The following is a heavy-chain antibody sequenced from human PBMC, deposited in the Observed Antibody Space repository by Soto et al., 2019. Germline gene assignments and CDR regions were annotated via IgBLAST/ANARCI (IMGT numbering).Heavy chain of an antibody. D-gene: IGHD1-1*01. CDR1: GGSISSGDYY. J-gene: IGHJ6*02. CDR2: IYYSGST. V-gene: IGHV4-30-4*01. CDR3: ARVIGLERPYYYYGMDV. Sequence: LCGGSISSGDYYWSWIRQPPGKGLEWIGYIYYSGSTYYNPSLKSRVTISVDTSKNQFSLKLSSVTAADTAVYYCARVIGLERPYYYYGMDVWGQGTTVTVSS.